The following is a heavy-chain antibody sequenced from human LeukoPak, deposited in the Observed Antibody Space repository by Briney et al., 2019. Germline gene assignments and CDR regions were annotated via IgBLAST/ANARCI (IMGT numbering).Heavy chain of an antibody. V-gene: IGHV3-48*03. J-gene: IGHJ1*01. D-gene: IGHD3-22*01. CDR3: TTEPGITMIVVPPRGWH. CDR2: ISSSGRTM. Sequence: PGGSLRLSCAASGFIFSSYEMSWVRQAPGKGLEWVSYISSSGRTMYYADSVKGRFTVSRDNAKNTLYLQMNSLKTEDTAVYYCTTEPGITMIVVPPRGWHWGQGTLVTVSS. CDR1: GFIFSSYE.